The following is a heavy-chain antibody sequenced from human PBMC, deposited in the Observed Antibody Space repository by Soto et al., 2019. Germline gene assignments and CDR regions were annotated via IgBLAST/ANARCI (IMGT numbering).Heavy chain of an antibody. CDR1: GFTFDYYW. CDR3: ARGGDPDY. CDR2: LQTDGSHP. Sequence: ELQLVESGGCLVQPGGTLSLSCVASGFTFDYYWMHWVRQAPGEGLMWVSRLQTDGSHPDYADSVKGRFTISRDNAKNTLYLQMNNLRAEDTAVYYCARGGDPDYWGQGTLVTVSS. V-gene: IGHV3-74*01. J-gene: IGHJ4*02. D-gene: IGHD2-21*02.